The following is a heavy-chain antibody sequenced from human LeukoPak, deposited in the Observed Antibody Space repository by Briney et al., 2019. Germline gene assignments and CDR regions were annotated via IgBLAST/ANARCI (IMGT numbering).Heavy chain of an antibody. CDR2: INHSGST. J-gene: IGHJ4*02. Sequence: EXXSLTXXVYGGSXSGYYWSWIRQPPGKGLEWIGEINHSGSTNYNPSLKSRVTISVDTSKNQFSLKLSSVTAADTAVYYCARRILTGYYFDYWGQGTLVTVSS. CDR3: ARRILTGYYFDY. CDR1: GGSXSGYY. D-gene: IGHD3-9*01. V-gene: IGHV4-34*01.